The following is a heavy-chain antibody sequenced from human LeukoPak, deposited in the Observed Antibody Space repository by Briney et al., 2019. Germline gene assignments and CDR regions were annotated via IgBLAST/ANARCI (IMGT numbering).Heavy chain of an antibody. Sequence: PSETLSLTCAVSGYSISSGYYWGWIRQPPGKGLEWIGSIYHSGSTYYNPSLKSRVTISVDTSKNQFSLKLSSVTAADTAVYYCARQGESLADAFDIWGQGTMVTVSS. CDR3: ARQGESLADAFDI. CDR1: GYSISSGYY. V-gene: IGHV4-38-2*01. J-gene: IGHJ3*02. CDR2: IYHSGST.